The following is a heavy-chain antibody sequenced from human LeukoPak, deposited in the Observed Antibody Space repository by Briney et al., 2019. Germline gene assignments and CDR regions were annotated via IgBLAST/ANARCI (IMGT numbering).Heavy chain of an antibody. V-gene: IGHV3-21*01. CDR3: ARDQSSYDDILTGYLFYYAMDV. J-gene: IGHJ6*02. CDR2: ISRSSSFI. D-gene: IGHD3-9*01. Sequence: GGSLRLSCAAPGFSFSSYSMNWVRQAPGKGLEWVSSISRSSSFIYYADSVKGRFTISRDNAKNSLYLQMNSLRAEDTAVYYCARDQSSYDDILTGYLFYYAMDVWGQGTTVTASS. CDR1: GFSFSSYS.